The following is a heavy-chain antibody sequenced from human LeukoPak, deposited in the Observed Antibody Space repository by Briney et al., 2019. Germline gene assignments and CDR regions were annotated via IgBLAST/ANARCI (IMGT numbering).Heavy chain of an antibody. J-gene: IGHJ5*02. D-gene: IGHD6-13*01. CDR2: ISSSGSTI. CDR1: GFTFSSYE. CDR3: ARVGGIAAS. V-gene: IGHV3-48*03. Sequence: TGGSLRLSCAASGFTFSSYEMNWVRQAPGKGLEWVSYISSSGSTIYNADSVKGRFTISRDNAKNSLYLQMNSLRAEDTAVYYCARVGGIAASWGQGTLVTVSS.